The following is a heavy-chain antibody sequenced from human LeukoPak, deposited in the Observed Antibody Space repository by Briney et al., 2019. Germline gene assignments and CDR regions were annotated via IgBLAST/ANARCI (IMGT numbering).Heavy chain of an antibody. CDR1: GYTFTDYY. J-gene: IGHJ3*01. CDR3: AREFRTTTWSFDAFDL. V-gene: IGHV1-2*02. Sequence: HEASVKVSCKASGYTFTDYYMHWVRQAPGQGLDWVGWINTTSSATNYAQKFQGRVTMTRDTSNNTSYMELSRLRSDDTAVYYCAREFRTTTWSFDAFDLWGQGTMVIVSS. D-gene: IGHD1/OR15-1a*01. CDR2: INTTSSAT.